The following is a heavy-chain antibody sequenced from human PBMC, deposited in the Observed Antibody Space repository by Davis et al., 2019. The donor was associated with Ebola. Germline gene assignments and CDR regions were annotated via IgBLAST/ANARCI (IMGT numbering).Heavy chain of an antibody. D-gene: IGHD2-21*01. J-gene: IGHJ4*02. CDR2: IYSGGST. Sequence: GESLKISWAASGITVSSNYMSWVRQAPGKGLEWVSVIYSGGSTYYADPVKGRFTISRDNSKNTLYLQMNSLRAEDTAVYYCAVDYSLDYWGQGTLVTVSS. V-gene: IGHV3-66*01. CDR3: AVDYSLDY. CDR1: GITVSSNY.